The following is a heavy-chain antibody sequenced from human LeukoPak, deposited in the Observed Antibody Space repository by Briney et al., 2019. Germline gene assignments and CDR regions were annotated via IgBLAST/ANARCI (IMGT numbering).Heavy chain of an antibody. CDR2: ISRRGTTI. V-gene: IGHV3-11*01. CDR3: AKGSLAVPAIPLHF. CDR1: GFTFSDSF. D-gene: IGHD2-21*02. Sequence: GVSLRLSCTASGFTFSDSFMSWIRQAPGEGLEWLSYISRRGTTIYYADSVKGRFTISRDNAKNSLYLQMNSLRVEDTAVFYCAKGSLAVPAIPLHFWGRGTLVSVS. J-gene: IGHJ4*02.